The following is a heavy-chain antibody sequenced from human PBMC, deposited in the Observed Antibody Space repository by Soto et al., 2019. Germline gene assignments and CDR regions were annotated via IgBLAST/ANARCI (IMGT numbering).Heavy chain of an antibody. CDR1: GFTFSSYS. D-gene: IGHD3-16*01. J-gene: IGHJ6*02. V-gene: IGHV3-21*01. CDR2: ISSSSSYI. Sequence: EVQLVESGGGLVKPGGSLRLSCAASGFTFSSYSMYWVRQAPGKGLEWVSSISSSSSYIYYADSVKGRFTISRDNAKNSLYLQMNSLRAEDTAVYYCARDSDPLGNYYGMDVWGQGTTVTVSS. CDR3: ARDSDPLGNYYGMDV.